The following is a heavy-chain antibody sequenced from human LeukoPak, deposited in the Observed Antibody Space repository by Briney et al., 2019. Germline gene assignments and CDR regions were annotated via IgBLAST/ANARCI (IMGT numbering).Heavy chain of an antibody. J-gene: IGHJ4*02. V-gene: IGHV3-21*06. CDR1: GFSLISYN. D-gene: IGHD3-9*01. CDR2: ISSTSSHI. Sequence: GGSLRLSCAASGFSLISYNMNWVRQAPGKGLEWVSSISSTSSHIYYADSVKGRFTISRDNAKNSLYLQMNSLRAEDTAMYYCATAPYDILTGYCPYYFGSWGQGTLVTVSS. CDR3: ATAPYDILTGYCPYYFGS.